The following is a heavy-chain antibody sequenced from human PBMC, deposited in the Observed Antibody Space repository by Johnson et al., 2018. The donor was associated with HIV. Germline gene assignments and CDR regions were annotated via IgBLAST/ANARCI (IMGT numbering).Heavy chain of an antibody. V-gene: IGHV3-33*01. Sequence: QVQLVESGGGVVQPGRSLRLSCAASGFTFSNYGMHWVRQAPGKGLDWVAVVWYDGSNEYYPGSVKGRFTISRENAKNSLYLQMNSLRAGDTAVYYCARAGVGAGAFDIWGQGTMVTVSS. CDR2: VWYDGSNE. CDR1: GFTFSNYG. J-gene: IGHJ3*02. CDR3: ARAGVGAGAFDI. D-gene: IGHD1-26*01.